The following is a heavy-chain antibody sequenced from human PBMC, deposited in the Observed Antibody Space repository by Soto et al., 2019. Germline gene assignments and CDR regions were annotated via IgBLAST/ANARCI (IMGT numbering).Heavy chain of an antibody. J-gene: IGHJ4*02. V-gene: IGHV3-11*01. CDR2: MSSSGYTI. D-gene: IGHD5-18*01. CDR1: GFTFSDYY. Sequence: GGSLRLSCAASGFTFSDYYMSWIRQAPGKGLEWLSYMSSSGYTIYYADSVKGRFTISRDNTQNSLYLEINSLSDEDTAVYYCARDGGGYSYGYRFDYWGQGTPVTVSS. CDR3: ARDGGGYSYGYRFDY.